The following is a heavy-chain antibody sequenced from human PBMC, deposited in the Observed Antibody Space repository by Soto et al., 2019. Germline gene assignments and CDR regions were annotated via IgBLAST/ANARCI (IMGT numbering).Heavy chain of an antibody. CDR2: IYYSGST. CDR3: ARGDPLLWFGEKVYYGMDV. CDR1: GGSISSYY. Sequence: QVQLQESGPGLVKPSETLSLTCTVSGGSISSYYWSWIRQPPGKGLEWIGYIYYSGSTNYNPSLKSPVALSVDTSKSQCALKLSSVTAADTAVYYCARGDPLLWFGEKVYYGMDVWGQGTTVTVSS. V-gene: IGHV4-59*01. D-gene: IGHD3-10*01. J-gene: IGHJ6*02.